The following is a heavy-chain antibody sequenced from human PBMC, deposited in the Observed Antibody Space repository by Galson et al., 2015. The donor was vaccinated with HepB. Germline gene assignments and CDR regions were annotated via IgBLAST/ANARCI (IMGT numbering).Heavy chain of an antibody. Sequence: SLRLSCAASAFTFSNYWMHWVRQAPGKGLEWVSHISSDGRNSNYADSVKGRFTISRDNAKNTLYLQMNSLRAEDTAMYYCARLCGGDCYYSTDYWGQGTLVTVSS. CDR2: ISSDGRNS. D-gene: IGHD2-21*02. V-gene: IGHV3-74*01. J-gene: IGHJ4*02. CDR1: AFTFSNYW. CDR3: ARLCGGDCYYSTDY.